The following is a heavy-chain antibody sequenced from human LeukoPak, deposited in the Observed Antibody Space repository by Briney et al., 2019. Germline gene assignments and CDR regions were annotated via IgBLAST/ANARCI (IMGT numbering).Heavy chain of an antibody. V-gene: IGHV3-66*01. Sequence: GGSLRLSCAASGFAVSSNYMSWVRQAPGKGLEWVSLISGGGSTYYADSVKGRFTISRDNSKNTLYLQMNSVRAEDTAVYYCAQGFYDNSASGVFDIWGQGTMVTVSS. CDR2: ISGGGST. D-gene: IGHD3-22*01. CDR3: AQGFYDNSASGVFDI. CDR1: GFAVSSNY. J-gene: IGHJ3*02.